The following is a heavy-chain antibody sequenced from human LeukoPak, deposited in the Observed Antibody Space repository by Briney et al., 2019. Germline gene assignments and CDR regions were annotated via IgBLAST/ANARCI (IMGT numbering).Heavy chain of an antibody. V-gene: IGHV4-34*01. CDR3: ARAGLMVRGVTAAWFDP. Sequence: SETLSLTCAVYGGSFSGYYWSWIRQPPGKGLEWIGEINHSGSTNYNPSLKSRVTISVDTSKNQFSLKLSSVTAADTAVYYCARAGLMVRGVTAAWFDPWGQGTLVTVSS. CDR2: INHSGST. CDR1: GGSFSGYY. J-gene: IGHJ5*02. D-gene: IGHD3-10*01.